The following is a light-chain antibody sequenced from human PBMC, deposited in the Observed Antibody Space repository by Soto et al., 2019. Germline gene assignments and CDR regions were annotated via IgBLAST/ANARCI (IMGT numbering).Light chain of an antibody. Sequence: DIQLTQSPSFLSASVEDRVTITCRASQGISNYLAWYQQKPGKAPKLLIYGASILQSGVPSRFSGSGSGTDFTLTISSLQPEDLAIYYCQQLINNPFTFGPGTKVDIK. CDR1: QGISNY. V-gene: IGKV1-9*01. CDR3: QQLINNPFT. J-gene: IGKJ3*01. CDR2: GAS.